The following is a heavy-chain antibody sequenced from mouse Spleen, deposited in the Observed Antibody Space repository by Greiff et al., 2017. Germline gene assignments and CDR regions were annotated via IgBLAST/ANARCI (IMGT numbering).Heavy chain of an antibody. J-gene: IGHJ3*01. CDR2: IDPSDSYT. CDR3: ASYSNYRAWFAY. V-gene: IGHV1-69*01. Sequence: QVQLQQPGAELVMPGASVKLSCKDSGYTFTSYWMHWVKQRPGQGLEWIGEIDPSDSYTNYNQKFKGKATLTVDKSSSTAYMQLSSLTSEDSAVYYCASYSNYRAWFAYWGQGTLVTVSA. D-gene: IGHD2-5*01. CDR1: GYTFTSYW.